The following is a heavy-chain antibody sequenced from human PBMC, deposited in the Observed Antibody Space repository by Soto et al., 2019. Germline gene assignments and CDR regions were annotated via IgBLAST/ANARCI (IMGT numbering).Heavy chain of an antibody. D-gene: IGHD4-4*01. CDR2: LWYDGKTK. Sequence: PGGSLRLSCAASGVTLSETGMHWVRQAPGRGLEWVAVLWYDGKTKYYADSVKGRFTISRDNSINTLYLQVNSLRAEDTAIYFCAKSRGDSWTTYFFDYWGQGALVTVSS. CDR1: GVTLSETG. J-gene: IGHJ4*02. CDR3: AKSRGDSWTTYFFDY. V-gene: IGHV3-33*06.